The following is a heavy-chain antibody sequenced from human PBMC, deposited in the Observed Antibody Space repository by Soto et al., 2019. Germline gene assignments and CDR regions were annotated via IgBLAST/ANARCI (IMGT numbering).Heavy chain of an antibody. CDR3: ARVSSPYNGGMDV. CDR1: GGSFSDYY. CDR2: INHSGGT. V-gene: IGHV4-34*01. D-gene: IGHD6-13*01. J-gene: IGHJ6*02. Sequence: SETLSLTCAVYGGSFSDYYWIWIRQPPGKGLEWIGEINHSGGTNYNPSLKSRVTISLDTSKNQFSLKLSSVTAADTAVYYCARVSSPYNGGMDVWGQGSTVTSP.